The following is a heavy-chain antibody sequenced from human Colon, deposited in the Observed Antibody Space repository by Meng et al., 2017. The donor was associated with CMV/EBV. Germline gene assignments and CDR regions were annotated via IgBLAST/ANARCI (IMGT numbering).Heavy chain of an antibody. CDR2: IDANSGGT. CDR1: GFTFTGHY. J-gene: IGHJ4*02. Sequence: QVRAGQSGAEVKGPGASVKVSCKASGFTFTGHYMHWVRQAPGQGLEWMGWIDANSGGTNYAQKFQGRLTMTRDTSISTVYMELNRLRSDDTAVYFCARDGIRGVFFFDYWGQGTLVTVSS. CDR3: ARDGIRGVFFFDY. D-gene: IGHD1-14*01. V-gene: IGHV1-2*02.